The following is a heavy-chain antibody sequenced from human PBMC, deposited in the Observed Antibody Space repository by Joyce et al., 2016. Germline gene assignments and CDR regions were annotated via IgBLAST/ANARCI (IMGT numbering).Heavy chain of an antibody. CDR1: GYSFGDYY. CDR3: AREKVPAAIYDS. Sequence: QVQLVQSGAEVKQPGASVKVSCKTSGYSFGDYYIHWVRKGPGQGLECMGRINPHNGGTNYTQKFQGRVTMTRDTSISTAYMELSRLRSDDTAVYYCAREKVPAAIYDSWGQGTLVTVSS. J-gene: IGHJ4*02. CDR2: INPHNGGT. V-gene: IGHV1-2*02. D-gene: IGHD2-2*01.